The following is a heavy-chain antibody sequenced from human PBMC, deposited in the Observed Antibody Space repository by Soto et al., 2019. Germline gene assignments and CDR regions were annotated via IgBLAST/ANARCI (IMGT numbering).Heavy chain of an antibody. V-gene: IGHV5-10-1*01. D-gene: IGHD5-18*01. CDR1: GYTFANNW. J-gene: IGHJ4*02. CDR2: IDPSDSRT. CDR3: ARRRGYSYDFDY. Sequence: GESLKISCNASGYTFANNWISWVRQKPGQGLEWMGRIDPSDSRTKYNPSFEGHVTISIDKSINTAFLQWSSLRASDTAVYFCARRRGYSYDFDYWGQGTLVTVSS.